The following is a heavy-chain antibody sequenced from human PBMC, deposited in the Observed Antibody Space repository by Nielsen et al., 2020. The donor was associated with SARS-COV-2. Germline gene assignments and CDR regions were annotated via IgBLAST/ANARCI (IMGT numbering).Heavy chain of an antibody. CDR3: ARGSDEGLAL. CDR1: GGAISSYY. V-gene: IGHV4-59*13. CDR2: IYDSGNT. Sequence: SETLSLTCTVSGGAISSYYWTWIRQPPEKGLEWIAYIYDSGNTNYNPSLKSRVTISVDTSRNQFSLKLTSVNAADTAVYYCARGSDEGLALWGQGTLVTVSS. J-gene: IGHJ4*02. D-gene: IGHD3-3*01.